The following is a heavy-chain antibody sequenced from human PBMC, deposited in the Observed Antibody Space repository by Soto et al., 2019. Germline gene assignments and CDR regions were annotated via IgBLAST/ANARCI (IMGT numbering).Heavy chain of an antibody. Sequence: SVEVTCKASGYSFTGYYMHWVRSAPGKGPEWMAWLNPNSCGTIYAQKCLGWVTITRDTSISSAYMGLSRLRSDDTAGYYCARGGAVARPLDAFDILCQVTMVTVSS. CDR2: LNPNSCGT. D-gene: IGHD6-19*01. CDR3: ARGGAVARPLDAFDI. CDR1: GYSFTGYY. J-gene: IGHJ3*02. V-gene: IGHV1-2*04.